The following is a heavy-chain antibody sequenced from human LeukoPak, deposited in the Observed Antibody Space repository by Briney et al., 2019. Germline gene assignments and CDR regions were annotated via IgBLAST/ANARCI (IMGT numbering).Heavy chain of an antibody. V-gene: IGHV1-3*01. D-gene: IGHD3-16*01. CDR3: ARVGRGTSSVKGPFDY. CDR1: GYTFTSYA. J-gene: IGHJ4*02. Sequence: GASVKVSCKASGYTFTSYAMHWVRQAPGQRLEWMGWINAGNGNTKYSQKFQGRVTITRDTSASTAYMELSSLRSEDTAVYYCARVGRGTSSVKGPFDYWGQGTLVTVSS. CDR2: INAGNGNT.